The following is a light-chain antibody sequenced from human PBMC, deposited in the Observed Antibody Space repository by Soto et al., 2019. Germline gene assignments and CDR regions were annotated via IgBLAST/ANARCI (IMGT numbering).Light chain of an antibody. J-gene: IGLJ1*01. CDR2: EVS. CDR1: SNDVGAYDY. Sequence: QSALTQPASVSGSPGTSIPISCTGTSNDVGAYDYVSWYQQHPHKAPKLMIYEVSNRPSGVSNRFSGSKSVNTATLTISGLQTEDEADYYCSSYTSSSTRVFGTGTKVTVL. CDR3: SSYTSSSTRV. V-gene: IGLV2-14*03.